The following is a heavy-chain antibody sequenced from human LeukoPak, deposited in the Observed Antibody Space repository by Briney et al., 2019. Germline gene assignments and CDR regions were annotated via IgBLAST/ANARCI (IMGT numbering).Heavy chain of an antibody. J-gene: IGHJ6*02. Sequence: GGSLSLSCAASGFTFSSYTMNWVRQARGKGLEWVSAISSSSDYKYYADSVKGRFTISRDNAKNSLYLQMNSLRAEDTAVYYCARDSSSSNYYYGMDVWGQGTTVTVSS. V-gene: IGHV3-21*01. CDR1: GFTFSSYT. CDR2: ISSSSDYK. D-gene: IGHD6-6*01. CDR3: ARDSSSSNYYYGMDV.